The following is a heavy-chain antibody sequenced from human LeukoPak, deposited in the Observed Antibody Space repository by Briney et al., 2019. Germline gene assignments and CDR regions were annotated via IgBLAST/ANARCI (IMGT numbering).Heavy chain of an antibody. J-gene: IGHJ4*02. CDR3: ARDLSGDYDSSGYSSGY. CDR1: GFTFSSYA. CDR2: ISYDGSNK. V-gene: IGHV3-30*04. D-gene: IGHD3-22*01. Sequence: PGGSLRLSCAASGFTFSSYAMHWVRQAPGKGLEWVAVISYDGSNKYYADSVKGRFTISRDNSKNTLYLQMNSLRAEDTAVYYCARDLSGDYDSSGYSSGYWGQGTLVTVSS.